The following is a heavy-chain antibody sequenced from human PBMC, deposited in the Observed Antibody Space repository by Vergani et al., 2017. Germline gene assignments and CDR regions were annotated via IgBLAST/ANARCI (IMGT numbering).Heavy chain of an antibody. V-gene: IGHV3-11*04. J-gene: IGHJ5*02. CDR3: ASDLQFHYDRFDP. CDR1: GFTFSDYY. Sequence: QVQLVESGGVLVKPGGSLRLSCAASGFTFSDYYMSWIRQAPGKGLEWVSYISSSGSTIYYADSVKGRFTISRDNAKNSLFLQKNSLGDEGTGVYYCASDLQFHYDRFDPWGQGTLVTVSS. CDR2: ISSSGSTI. D-gene: IGHD3-16*01.